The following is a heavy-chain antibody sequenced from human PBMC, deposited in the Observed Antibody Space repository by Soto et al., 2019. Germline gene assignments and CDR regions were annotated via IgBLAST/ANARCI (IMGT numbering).Heavy chain of an antibody. J-gene: IGHJ5*01. D-gene: IGHD6-19*01. CDR2: IYHIGSP. CDR1: GRPVSSGGYY. V-gene: IGHV4-31*03. Sequence: QVQLQESGPGLVKPSQTLSLTCTVSGRPVSSGGYYWTWIRQFPGKGLEWIGYIYHIGSPSHNPSLKSRLSVSLDASKNKVSLNLTSVNAADTAIYYCVRDRALDSSGHWFDSWGQGTLVTVSS. CDR3: VRDRALDSSGHWFDS.